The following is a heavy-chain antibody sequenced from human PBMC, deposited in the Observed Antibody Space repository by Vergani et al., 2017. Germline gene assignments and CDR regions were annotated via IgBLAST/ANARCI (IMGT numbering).Heavy chain of an antibody. V-gene: IGHV4-59*01. CDR3: ALLGGSYKGFDY. CDR1: GGSISSYY. D-gene: IGHD1-26*01. CDR2: IYYSGST. J-gene: IGHJ4*02. Sequence: QVQLQESGPGLVKPSQTLSLTCTVSGGSISSYYWSWIRQPPGRGLEWIGYIYYSGSTNYNPSLKSRVTISVDTSKNQFSLKLSSVTAADTAVYYCALLGGSYKGFDYWGQGTLVTVSS.